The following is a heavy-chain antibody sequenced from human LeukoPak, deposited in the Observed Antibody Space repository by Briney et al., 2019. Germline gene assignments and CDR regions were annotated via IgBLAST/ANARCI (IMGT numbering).Heavy chain of an antibody. V-gene: IGHV3-66*01. CDR2: IYGGSST. D-gene: IGHD1-20*01. CDR1: GLTVSRMY. Sequence: GGSLRLSCAGSGLTVSRMYMSWVRQAPGKGLEWVSVIYGGSSTYYADSVKGRFTISRDNSKTTLYLQMNSLRAEDTAVYYCAKDTGRITITVPKDAFDIWGQGTMVTVSS. CDR3: AKDTGRITITVPKDAFDI. J-gene: IGHJ3*02.